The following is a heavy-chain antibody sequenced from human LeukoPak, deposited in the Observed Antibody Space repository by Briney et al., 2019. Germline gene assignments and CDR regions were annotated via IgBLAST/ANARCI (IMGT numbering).Heavy chain of an antibody. J-gene: IGHJ4*02. CDR1: GFTFSSYA. D-gene: IGHD3-16*02. V-gene: IGHV3-30*01. CDR3: ARTPNTYYDYVWGSYRPQDYFDY. Sequence: GRSLRLSCAASGFTFSSYAMHWVRQAPGKGLEWVAVISYDGSNKYYADSVKGRFTISRDNSKNTLYLQMNSLRAEDTAVYYCARTPNTYYDYVWGSYRPQDYFDYWGQGTLVTVSS. CDR2: ISYDGSNK.